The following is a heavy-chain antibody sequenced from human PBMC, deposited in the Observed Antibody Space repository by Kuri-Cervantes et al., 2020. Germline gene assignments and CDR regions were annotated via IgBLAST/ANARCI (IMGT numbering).Heavy chain of an antibody. Sequence: GESLKISCAASGFTFSSCSMNWVRQAPGKGLEWVSSISSSSSYIYYADSVKGRFTISRDNAKNTVYLQMNSLTGEDAAIYYCARGHYGLDVWGQGTTVTVSS. CDR1: GFTFSSCS. CDR3: ARGHYGLDV. V-gene: IGHV3-21*04. D-gene: IGHD3-10*01. CDR2: ISSSSSYI. J-gene: IGHJ6*02.